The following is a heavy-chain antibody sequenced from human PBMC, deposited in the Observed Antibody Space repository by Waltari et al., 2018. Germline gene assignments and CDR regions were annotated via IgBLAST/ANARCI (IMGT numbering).Heavy chain of an antibody. Sequence: EVQLVESLVGFVKPRGSLSLSCAASGLTFSRTWMHCARNAPGKGMVWVSLINNDGTTTIYADAVKGRFTISRDNAENTLYLQMNSLRAEDTAVYYCARLAPRTYRSPVPGRHYYYGMDVWGQGTTVTVSS. CDR2: INNDGTTT. D-gene: IGHD3-10*01. CDR1: GLTFSRTW. V-gene: IGHV3-74*01. J-gene: IGHJ6*02. CDR3: ARLAPRTYRSPVPGRHYYYGMDV.